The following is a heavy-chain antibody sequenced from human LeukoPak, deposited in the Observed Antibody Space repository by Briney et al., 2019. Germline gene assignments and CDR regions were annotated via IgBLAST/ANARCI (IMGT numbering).Heavy chain of an antibody. D-gene: IGHD6-13*01. CDR3: TTDQGDGSSWYWGDYFDY. J-gene: IGHJ4*02. CDR1: GFTFSSHW. CDR2: IKSKTDGGTT. V-gene: IGHV3-15*01. Sequence: TGGSLRLSCADSGFTFSSHWMSWVRQAPGKGLEWVGRIKSKTDGGTTDYAAPVKGRFTISRDDSKNTLYLQMNSLKTEDTAVYYCTTDQGDGSSWYWGDYFDYWGQGTLVTVSS.